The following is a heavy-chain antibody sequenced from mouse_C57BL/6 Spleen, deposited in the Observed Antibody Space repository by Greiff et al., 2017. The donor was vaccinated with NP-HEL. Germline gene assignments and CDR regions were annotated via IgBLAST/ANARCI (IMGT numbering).Heavy chain of an antibody. CDR1: GYTFTDYY. V-gene: IGHV1-19*01. J-gene: IGHJ4*01. Sequence: EVKLQQSGPVLVKPGASVKMSCKASGYTFTDYYMNWVKQSHGKSLEWIGVINPYNGGTSYNQQFKGKATLTVDKSSSTAYMELNRLTSEDSAVYYCARLEAPRGMDYWGQGTSVTVSS. CDR3: ARLEAPRGMDY. CDR2: INPYNGGT.